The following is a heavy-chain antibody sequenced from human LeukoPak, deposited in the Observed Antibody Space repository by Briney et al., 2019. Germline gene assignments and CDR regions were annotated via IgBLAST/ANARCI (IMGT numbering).Heavy chain of an antibody. Sequence: SETLSLTCTVSGGSISSYYWSWIRQPPGKGLEWIGYIYYSGSTNYNPSLKSRVTMSVEMSKNQFSLKLSSVTAADTAVYYCARATIFGVAYYYYYMAVWGKGTTVTVSS. J-gene: IGHJ6*03. CDR2: IYYSGST. CDR3: ARATIFGVAYYYYYMAV. D-gene: IGHD3-3*01. V-gene: IGHV4-59*12. CDR1: GGSISSYY.